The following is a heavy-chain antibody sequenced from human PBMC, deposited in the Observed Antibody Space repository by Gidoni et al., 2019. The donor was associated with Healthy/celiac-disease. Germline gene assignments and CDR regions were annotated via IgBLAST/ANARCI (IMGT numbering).Heavy chain of an antibody. CDR2: ISWNSGSI. Sequence: EVQLVESGGGLVQPGRSLRLSCAASGFTFDDYAMHWVRQAPGKGLEWVLGISWNSGSIGYADSVKGRFTISRDNAKNSLYLQMNSLRAEDTALYYCAKDGGYGGYFDYWGQGTLVTVSS. CDR1: GFTFDDYA. J-gene: IGHJ4*02. D-gene: IGHD3-16*01. CDR3: AKDGGYGGYFDY. V-gene: IGHV3-9*01.